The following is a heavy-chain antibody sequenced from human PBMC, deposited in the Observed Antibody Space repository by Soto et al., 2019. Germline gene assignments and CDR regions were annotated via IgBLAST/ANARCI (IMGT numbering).Heavy chain of an antibody. CDR1: GYTFTGYY. CDR2: INPNSGGT. Sequence: ASVKVSCKASGYTFTGYYMHWVRQAPGQGLEWMGWINPNSGGTNYAQKFQGRVTMTRDTSISTAYMELSRLRSDDTAVYYYARDLVPAVNYYYYGMDVWGQGTTVTVSS. CDR3: ARDLVPAVNYYYYGMDV. J-gene: IGHJ6*02. D-gene: IGHD2-2*01. V-gene: IGHV1-2*02.